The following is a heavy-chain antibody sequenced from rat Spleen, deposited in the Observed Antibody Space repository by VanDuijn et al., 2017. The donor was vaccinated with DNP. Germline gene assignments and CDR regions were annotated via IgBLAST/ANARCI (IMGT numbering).Heavy chain of an antibody. Sequence: QVQLKESGPGLVQPSQTLSLTCAVSGFSLTSYSVGWLRQPPGKGLEWIAAVSNGGNTYYNSVVRSRLSISRDTSRNQVFLKMNSLQTEDTAMYFCARSDYSDGTYYYGYFDYWGQGVMVTVSS. D-gene: IGHD1-12*02. CDR2: VSNGGNT. CDR1: GFSLTSYS. J-gene: IGHJ2*01. CDR3: ARSDYSDGTYYYGYFDY. V-gene: IGHV2-6*01.